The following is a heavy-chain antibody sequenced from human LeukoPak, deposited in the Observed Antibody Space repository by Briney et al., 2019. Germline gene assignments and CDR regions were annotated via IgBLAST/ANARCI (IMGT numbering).Heavy chain of an antibody. J-gene: IGHJ5*02. CDR2: INPSGGST. CDR3: ARKGQNYGSGSYYTVNWFDP. D-gene: IGHD3-10*01. Sequence: ALVKVSCKASGYTFTSYYMHWVRQAPGQGLEWMGIINPSGGSTSYAQKFQGRVTMTRDMSTSTVYMELSSLRSEDTAVYYCARKGQNYGSGSYYTVNWFDPWGQGTLVTVSS. CDR1: GYTFTSYY. V-gene: IGHV1-46*01.